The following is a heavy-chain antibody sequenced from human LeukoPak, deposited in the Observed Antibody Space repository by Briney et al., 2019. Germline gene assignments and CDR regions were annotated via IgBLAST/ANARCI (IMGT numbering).Heavy chain of an antibody. CDR1: GYTFTSSG. CDR2: ISAYNGNT. CDR3: ASLTGYSSGWYAFDY. J-gene: IGHJ4*02. D-gene: IGHD6-19*01. Sequence: ASVKVSCKASGYTFTSSGISWVRQAPGQGLEWMGWISAYNGNTNYTQKLQGRVTMTTATSTSTAYMELRSPRSDDTDVYYCASLTGYSSGWYAFDYWGQGTLVTVSS. V-gene: IGHV1-18*01.